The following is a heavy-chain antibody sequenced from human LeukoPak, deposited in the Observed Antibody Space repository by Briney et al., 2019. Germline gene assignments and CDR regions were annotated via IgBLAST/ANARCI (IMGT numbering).Heavy chain of an antibody. CDR3: ARRGGSGRAFDY. V-gene: IGHV4-39*01. D-gene: IGHD1-26*01. CDR1: GASISGGTYY. Sequence: SETLSLTCSVSGASISGGTYYWGWIRQPPGKGLEWIGSIYYTGSTYDNPSLKSRVTISVDTSKNQFPLKLSSVAAADTAVYYCARRGGSGRAFDYWGQGTLVTVSS. J-gene: IGHJ4*02. CDR2: IYYTGST.